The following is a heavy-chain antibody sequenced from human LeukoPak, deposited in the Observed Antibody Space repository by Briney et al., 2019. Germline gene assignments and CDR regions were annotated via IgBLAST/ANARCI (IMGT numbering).Heavy chain of an antibody. J-gene: IGHJ4*02. CDR1: GGSFSGYY. D-gene: IGHD2-15*01. V-gene: IGHV4-34*01. CDR2: INHSGST. Sequence: AETLSLTCAVYGGSFSGYYWSWIRQPPGEGLEWIGEINHSGSTNYNPSLKSRVTISVDTSKNQFSLKLSSVTAADTAVYYCARDCSGGSCYSVGYWGQGTLVTVSS. CDR3: ARDCSGGSCYSVGY.